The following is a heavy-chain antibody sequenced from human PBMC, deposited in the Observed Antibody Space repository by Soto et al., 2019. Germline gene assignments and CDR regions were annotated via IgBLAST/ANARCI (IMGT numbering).Heavy chain of an antibody. J-gene: IGHJ4*02. D-gene: IGHD3-3*01. CDR2: LKSVSDGGKA. V-gene: IGHV3-15*01. Sequence: EVQLVESGGGLVKPGGSLTLSCAVSGFPINKAWMGWVRQGPGKELEWVGRLKSVSDGGKAEYTAPVKDRFTISRDDSKNMLYLQMNSLKAEDTGVYFCTTMRWNFWSTDWGQGTLVTVSS. CDR1: GFPINKAW. CDR3: TTMRWNFWSTD.